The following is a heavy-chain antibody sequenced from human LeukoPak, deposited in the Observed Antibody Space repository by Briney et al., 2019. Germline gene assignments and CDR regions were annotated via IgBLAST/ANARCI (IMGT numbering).Heavy chain of an antibody. CDR2: IYTSGST. D-gene: IGHD6-19*01. J-gene: IGHJ5*02. Sequence: SETLSLTCTVSGGSISSYYWSWIRQPAGKGLEWIGRIYTSGSTNYNPSLKSRVTMSVDTSKNQFSPKLSSVTAADTAVYYCARVRIKWAVAGTGWFDPWGQGTLVTVSS. CDR1: GGSISSYY. V-gene: IGHV4-4*07. CDR3: ARVRIKWAVAGTGWFDP.